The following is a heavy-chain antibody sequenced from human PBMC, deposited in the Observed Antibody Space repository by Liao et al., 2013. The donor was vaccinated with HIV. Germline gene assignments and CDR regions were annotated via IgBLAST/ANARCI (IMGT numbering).Heavy chain of an antibody. CDR1: GGSFSGYS. CDR3: ARDTENYDNNAYRYQYYFDF. J-gene: IGHJ4*02. Sequence: QVQLQQWGAGLLKPSETLSLTCAVYGGSFSGYSGAGSGSPQGRARSGLGYIYNGVTTYYNPSLKSRVTISGDTSKNQFSLHLSSVTASDTAVYYCARDTENYDNNAYRYQYYFDFWAREPWSPSPQ. V-gene: IGHV4-34*11. CDR2: IYNGVTT. D-gene: IGHD3-22*01.